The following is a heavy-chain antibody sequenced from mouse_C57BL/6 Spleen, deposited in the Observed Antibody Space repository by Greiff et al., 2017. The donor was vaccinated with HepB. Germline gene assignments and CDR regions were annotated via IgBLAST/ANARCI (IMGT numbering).Heavy chain of an antibody. CDR2: ISYSGST. Sequence: EVQLQESGPGMVKPSQSLSLTCTVTGYSITSGYDWHWIRHFPGNKLEWMGYISYSGSTNYNPSLKSRISITHDTSKNHFFLKLNSVTTEDTATYFCARDYYGSSYSSYFDVWGTGTTVTVSS. J-gene: IGHJ1*03. CDR1: GYSITSGYD. D-gene: IGHD1-1*01. V-gene: IGHV3-1*01. CDR3: ARDYYGSSYSSYFDV.